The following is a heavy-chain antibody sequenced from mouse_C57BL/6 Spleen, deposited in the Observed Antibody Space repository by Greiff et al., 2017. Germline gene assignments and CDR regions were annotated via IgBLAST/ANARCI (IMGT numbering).Heavy chain of an antibody. D-gene: IGHD1-1*01. V-gene: IGHV5-17*01. CDR2: ISSGSSTI. CDR3: ARSDGSSYDWYFDV. J-gene: IGHJ1*03. Sequence: DVKLVESGGGLVKPGGSLKLFCAASGFTFSDYGMHWVRQAPEKGLEWVAYISSGSSTIYYADTVKGRFTISRDNAKNTLFLRMTSLRSEDTAMYYCARSDGSSYDWYFDVWGTGTTVTVSS. CDR1: GFTFSDYG.